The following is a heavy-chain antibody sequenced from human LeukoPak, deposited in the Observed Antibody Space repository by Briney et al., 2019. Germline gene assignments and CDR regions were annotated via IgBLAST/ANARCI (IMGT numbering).Heavy chain of an antibody. V-gene: IGHV1-18*01. CDR1: GYTFTSYG. D-gene: IGHD2-2*01. Sequence: ASGKVSCKASGYTFTSYGISWVRQAPGQGLEWMGWISAYNGNTNYAQKLQGRVTMTTDTSTSTAYMELRSLRSDDTAVYYCARDRESYCSSTSCSNWFDPWGQGTLVTVSS. CDR2: ISAYNGNT. J-gene: IGHJ5*02. CDR3: ARDRESYCSSTSCSNWFDP.